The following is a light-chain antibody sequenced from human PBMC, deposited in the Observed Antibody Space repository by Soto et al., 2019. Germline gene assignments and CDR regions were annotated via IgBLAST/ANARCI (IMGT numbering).Light chain of an antibody. CDR1: QSISGW. J-gene: IGKJ1*01. CDR3: QQYRSYWP. Sequence: DIQMTQSPSTLSASIGDRVTISCRASQSISGWLAWYQQKPGEAPKLLIYDASSLESGVPSRFTGSGPGTEFTLIITSLQPNDSATYYCQQYRSYWPFGQGTKV. V-gene: IGKV1-5*01. CDR2: DAS.